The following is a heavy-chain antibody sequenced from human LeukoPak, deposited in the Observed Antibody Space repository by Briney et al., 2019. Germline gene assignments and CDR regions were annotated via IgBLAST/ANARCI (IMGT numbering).Heavy chain of an antibody. D-gene: IGHD3-3*01. CDR3: ARDHPTHTIFGVVITSYYFDY. CDR1: GGSFSGYY. J-gene: IGHJ4*02. V-gene: IGHV4-34*01. Sequence: PSETLSLTCAVYGGSFSGYYWSWIRQPPGKGLDWIGEINHSGSTNYNPSLKSRVTVSVDTSKNQFSLKLSSVTAADTAVYYCARDHPTHTIFGVVITSYYFDYWGQGNLVTVSS. CDR2: INHSGST.